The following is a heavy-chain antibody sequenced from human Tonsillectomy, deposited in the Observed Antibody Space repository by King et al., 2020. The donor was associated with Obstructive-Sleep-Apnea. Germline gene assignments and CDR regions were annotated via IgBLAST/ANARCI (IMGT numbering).Heavy chain of an antibody. CDR2: INWDGGST. CDR1: GFTFDDYA. V-gene: IGHV3-43D*03. D-gene: IGHD3-10*01. Sequence: EVLLVESGGVVVQPGGSLRLSCAASGFTFDDYAMHWVRQPPGKGLEWVSLINWDGGSTYYADSVKGRFTISRDNSKNSLYLQMNSLRAEDTALYYCAKDRQNYYGSGPCDYWGQGTLVTVSS. J-gene: IGHJ4*02. CDR3: AKDRQNYYGSGPCDY.